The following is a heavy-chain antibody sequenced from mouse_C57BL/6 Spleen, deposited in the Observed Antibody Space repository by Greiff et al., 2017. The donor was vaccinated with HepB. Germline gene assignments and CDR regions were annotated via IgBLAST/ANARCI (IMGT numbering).Heavy chain of an antibody. CDR3: ARYPYYGSTLWYFDV. CDR1: GYTFTSYW. V-gene: IGHV1-53*01. D-gene: IGHD1-1*01. CDR2: INPSNGDT. Sequence: QVQLQQPGTELVKPGASVKLSCKASGYTFTSYWMHWVKQRPGQGLEWIGNINPSNGDTNYNEKFKSKATLTVDKSSSTAYMQLSSLTSEDSAVYYCARYPYYGSTLWYFDVWGTGTTVTVSS. J-gene: IGHJ1*03.